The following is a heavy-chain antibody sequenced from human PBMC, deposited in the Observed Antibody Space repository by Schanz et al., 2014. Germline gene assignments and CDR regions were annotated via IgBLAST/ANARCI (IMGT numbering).Heavy chain of an antibody. V-gene: IGHV1-8*01. D-gene: IGHD5-18*01. J-gene: IGHJ6*02. CDR3: ARGPSQGYSYGHNIGAYYYGMDV. CDR1: GGTFSSDT. CDR2: MNPNSGNP. Sequence: QVHLVQSGAEVKKPGSSVKVSCKASGGTFSSDTFSWVRQAPGQGLEWLGWMNPNSGNPGFAQKFRGRVTMTRNTSMSTAYMELRSLRSDDTAVYYCARGPSQGYSYGHNIGAYYYGMDVWGQGTTVTVSS.